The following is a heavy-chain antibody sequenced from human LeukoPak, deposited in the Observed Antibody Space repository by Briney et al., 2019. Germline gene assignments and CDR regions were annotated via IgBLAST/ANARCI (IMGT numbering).Heavy chain of an antibody. V-gene: IGHV4-34*01. CDR2: INHSGST. CDR3: ARASPRSARPFDY. Sequence: SETLSLTCAVYGGSFSGYYWSWIRQPPGKGLEWIGEINHSGSTNYNPSLKSRVTISVDTSKNQFSLKLSSVTAADTAVYCCARASPRSARPFDYWGQGTLVTVSS. CDR1: GGSFSGYY. J-gene: IGHJ4*02. D-gene: IGHD6-6*01.